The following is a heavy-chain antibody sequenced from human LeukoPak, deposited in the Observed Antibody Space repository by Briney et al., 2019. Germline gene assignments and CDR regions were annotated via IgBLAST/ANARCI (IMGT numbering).Heavy chain of an antibody. Sequence: PGGSLRLSCAASGFAFSSDSMNWVRQAPGKGLEYVSAISSNGGSTYYADSVKGRFSISRDNSKNTLYFQMSSLRAEDTAVYYCVKGTGTKYYYYGMDVWGQGTTVTVSS. CDR3: VKGTGTKYYYYGMDV. CDR1: GFAFSSDS. V-gene: IGHV3-64D*06. J-gene: IGHJ6*02. CDR2: ISSNGGST. D-gene: IGHD3/OR15-3a*01.